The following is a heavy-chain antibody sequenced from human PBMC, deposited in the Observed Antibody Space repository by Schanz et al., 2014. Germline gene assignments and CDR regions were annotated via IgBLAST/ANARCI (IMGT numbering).Heavy chain of an antibody. Sequence: EVQLLESGGGLVEPGGSLRLSCAASGFTFSSYGMHWVRQAPGKGLEWVSVIGVDGTTTYYADSVKGRFTISRDNSKNTLYLQMNSLRAEDTAVYYCAKAADWPVTRFDPWGQGTLVTVSS. CDR1: GFTFSSYG. V-gene: IGHV3-23*01. J-gene: IGHJ5*02. D-gene: IGHD3-9*01. CDR3: AKAADWPVTRFDP. CDR2: IGVDGTTT.